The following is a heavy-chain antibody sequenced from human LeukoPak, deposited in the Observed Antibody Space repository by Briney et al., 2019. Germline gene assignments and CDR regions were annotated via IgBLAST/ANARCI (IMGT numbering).Heavy chain of an antibody. D-gene: IGHD6-6*01. J-gene: IGHJ4*02. CDR2: INHSGST. CDR3: ASGGMRGATRLLFVY. CDR1: GGSFSGYY. V-gene: IGHV4-34*01. Sequence: SETLSLTCAVYGGSFSGYYWSWIRQPPGKGLEWIGEINHSGSTNYNPSLKSRVTVSVDTSKNQFSLNLSSVTAADTAVYFCASGGMRGATRLLFVYWGQGTLVTVSS.